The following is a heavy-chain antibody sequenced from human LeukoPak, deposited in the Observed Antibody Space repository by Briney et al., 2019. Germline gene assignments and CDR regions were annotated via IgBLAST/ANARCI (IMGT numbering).Heavy chain of an antibody. J-gene: IGHJ4*02. CDR1: GGSISSNNYY. CDR3: ARGRAANY. V-gene: IGHV4-39*07. CDR2: INHSGST. Sequence: SETLSLTCTVSGGSISSNNYYWSWIRQPPGKGLEWIGEINHSGSTNYNPSLKSRVTISVDTSKNQFSLKLSSVTAADTAVYYCARGRAANYWGQGTLVTVSS. D-gene: IGHD2-15*01.